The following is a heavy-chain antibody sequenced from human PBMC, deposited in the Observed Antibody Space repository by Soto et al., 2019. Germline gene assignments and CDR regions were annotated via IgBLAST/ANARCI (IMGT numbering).Heavy chain of an antibody. CDR1: GFTFSRYG. CDR2: ISYDGSNK. Sequence: GGSLRLSCAASGFTFSRYGMHWVRQAPGKGLEWVALISYDGSNKYYADSVKGRFAISRDNSKSTLYLQMNSLRAEDTAVYYCAKDRPEWELLEYYFDYWGQGALVTVSS. J-gene: IGHJ4*02. V-gene: IGHV3-30*18. D-gene: IGHD1-26*01. CDR3: AKDRPEWELLEYYFDY.